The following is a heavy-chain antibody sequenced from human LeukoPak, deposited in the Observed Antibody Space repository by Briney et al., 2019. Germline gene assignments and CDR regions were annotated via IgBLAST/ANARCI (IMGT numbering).Heavy chain of an antibody. D-gene: IGHD3-10*01. J-gene: IGHJ4*02. V-gene: IGHV4-34*01. CDR2: INHSGST. Sequence: PSETLSLTCAVYGGSFSGYYWSWIRQPPGKGLEWIGEINHSGSTNYNPSLKSRVTISVDTSKNQFSLKLSSVTAADTAVYYCARFSPGSGSPSGGYYWGQGTLVTVSS. CDR1: GGSFSGYY. CDR3: ARFSPGSGSPSGGYY.